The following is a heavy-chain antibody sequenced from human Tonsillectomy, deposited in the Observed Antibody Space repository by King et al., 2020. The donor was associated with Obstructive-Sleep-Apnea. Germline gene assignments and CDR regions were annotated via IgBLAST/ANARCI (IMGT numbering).Heavy chain of an antibody. CDR2: IYYSGST. V-gene: IGHV4-38-2*02. CDR1: GYSISNGYY. CDR3: AGDIQPAATLNFDY. Sequence: QLQESGPGLVIPSETLSLTCTVSGYSISNGYYWGWIRQPPGKGLEWIGSIYYSGSTYYNPSLKSRVTISVDTSKNQFSLKFSSVTAADTAVYYCAGDIQPAATLNFDYWGQGTLVTVSS. D-gene: IGHD2-2*01. J-gene: IGHJ4*02.